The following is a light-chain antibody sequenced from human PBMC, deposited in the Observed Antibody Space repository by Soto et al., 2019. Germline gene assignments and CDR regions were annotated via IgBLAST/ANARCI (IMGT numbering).Light chain of an antibody. CDR3: QQYYSDPWM. J-gene: IGKJ1*01. CDR2: SAS. CDR1: QGISTY. Sequence: DIQMTQSPSSLSASVGDRVTITCRASQGISTYLGWYQQKPGKVPNSLIYSASSLQSGVPSRFSASGSGTEFTLTISDMQPYDFATYYCQQYYSDPWMFGQGTKVEIK. V-gene: IGKV1-16*01.